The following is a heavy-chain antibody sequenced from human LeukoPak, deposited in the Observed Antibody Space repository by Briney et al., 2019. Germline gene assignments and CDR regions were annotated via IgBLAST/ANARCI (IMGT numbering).Heavy chain of an antibody. CDR2: IRSKDYGRTT. CDR1: GFTLGDYA. V-gene: IGHV3-49*03. J-gene: IGHJ4*02. CDR3: TRSPYLTYYYDSSADY. Sequence: GGSLTLSCTASGFTLGDYAMSWFRQPPGKGLEGVGFIRSKDYGRTTEYAASVKGIFTISRADYKSIAYLQMNSLKTEDTAVYYCTRSPYLTYYYDSSADYWGQGSLVTVSS. D-gene: IGHD3-22*01.